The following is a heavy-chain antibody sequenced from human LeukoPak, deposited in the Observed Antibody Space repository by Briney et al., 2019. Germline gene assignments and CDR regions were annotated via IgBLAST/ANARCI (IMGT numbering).Heavy chain of an antibody. J-gene: IGHJ4*02. V-gene: IGHV3-23*01. D-gene: IGHD3/OR15-3a*01. Sequence: GGSLRLSCAASGFSFSSSAMSWVRRAPGKGLGWVSVIDGGGETTYYADSVKGRFTISRDNSKNTLYLQLTSLRVDDTAVYYCAKVATWTYFDSWGQGTLVTASS. CDR2: IDGGGETT. CDR1: GFSFSSSA. CDR3: AKVATWTYFDS.